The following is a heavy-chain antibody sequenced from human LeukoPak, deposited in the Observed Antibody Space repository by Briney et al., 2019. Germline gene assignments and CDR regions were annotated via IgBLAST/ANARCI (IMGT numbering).Heavy chain of an antibody. CDR1: GYTLTSYD. Sequence: ASVKVSCKASGYTLTSYDINWVRQATGQGLEWMGWMNPNSGNTGYAQKFQGRVTMTRNTSISTAYMELSSLRSEDTAVYYCARGYSNVDYNSSSDMDVWGKGTPVTVS. CDR3: ARGYSNVDYNSSSDMDV. J-gene: IGHJ6*03. V-gene: IGHV1-8*01. CDR2: MNPNSGNT. D-gene: IGHD4-11*01.